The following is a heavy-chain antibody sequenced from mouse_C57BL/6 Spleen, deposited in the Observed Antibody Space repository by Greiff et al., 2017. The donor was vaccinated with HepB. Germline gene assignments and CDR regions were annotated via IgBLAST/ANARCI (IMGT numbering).Heavy chain of an antibody. J-gene: IGHJ2*01. CDR1: GYTFTSYW. V-gene: IGHV1-50*01. CDR2: IDPSDSYT. D-gene: IGHD4-1*01. CDR3: ARSQRWDADY. Sequence: QVQLQHSGAELVKPGASVKLSCKASGYTFTSYWMQWVKQRPGQGLEWIGEIDPSDSYTNYNQKFKGKATLTVDTSSSTAYMQLSSLTSEDSAVYYCARSQRWDADYWGQGTTLTVSS.